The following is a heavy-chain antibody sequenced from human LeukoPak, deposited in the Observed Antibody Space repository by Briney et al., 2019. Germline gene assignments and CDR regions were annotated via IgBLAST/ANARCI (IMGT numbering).Heavy chain of an antibody. V-gene: IGHV3-30*02. CDR1: GFTFSSYG. D-gene: IGHD3-10*01. Sequence: GGSLRLSCAASGFTFSSYGMHWVRQAPGKGLEWVAFIRYDGSNKYYADSVKGRFTISRDSSKNMLYLQMNSLRAEDTAVYYCARDHYGLTSYPNPWGQGTLVTVSS. CDR3: ARDHYGLTSYPNP. J-gene: IGHJ5*02. CDR2: IRYDGSNK.